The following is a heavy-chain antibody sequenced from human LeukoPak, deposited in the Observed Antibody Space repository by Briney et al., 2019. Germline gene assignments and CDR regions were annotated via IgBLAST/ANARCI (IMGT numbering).Heavy chain of an antibody. J-gene: IGHJ6*02. CDR3: ARDYYYYYYGMDV. Sequence: QSGGSLRLSCAASGFTFSSYAMSWVRQAPGKGLEWVSAISGSGGSTYYADSVKGRFTISRDNSKNTLYLQMNSLRAEDTAVYYCARDYYYYYYGMDVWGQGTTVTVSS. CDR2: ISGSGGST. CDR1: GFTFSSYA. V-gene: IGHV3-23*01.